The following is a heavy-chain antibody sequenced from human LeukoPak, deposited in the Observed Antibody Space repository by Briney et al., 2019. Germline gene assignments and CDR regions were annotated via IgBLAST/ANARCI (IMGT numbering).Heavy chain of an antibody. Sequence: SETLSLTCAVSLGSLTVDNWCWICDSPQTGRWWVWGINHSGSTNYTPSLNSRVTISVDTSKNQFSLKLSSVTAADTAVYYCARAAWAAGDAFDIWGQGTMVTVSS. CDR3: ARAAWAAGDAFDI. CDR2: INHSGST. CDR1: LGSLTVDN. D-gene: IGHD6-13*01. V-gene: IGHV4-34*01. J-gene: IGHJ3*02.